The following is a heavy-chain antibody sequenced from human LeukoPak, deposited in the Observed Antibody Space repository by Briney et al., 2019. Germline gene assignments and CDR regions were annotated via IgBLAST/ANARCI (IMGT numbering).Heavy chain of an antibody. J-gene: IGHJ4*02. CDR3: ARIFEVGGNSDY. D-gene: IGHD4-23*01. Sequence: PGGSLRLSCAASGFTFSSYAMSWVRQAPGKGLEWVSAISGSGGSTYYADSVKGRFTISRDNSKNTLYLQMNSLRAEDTAVYYCARIFEVGGNSDYWGQGTLVTVSS. CDR1: GFTFSSYA. V-gene: IGHV3-23*01. CDR2: ISGSGGST.